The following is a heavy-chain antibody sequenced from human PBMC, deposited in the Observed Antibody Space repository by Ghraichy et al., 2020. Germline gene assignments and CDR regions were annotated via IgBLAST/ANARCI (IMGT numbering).Heavy chain of an antibody. D-gene: IGHD3-16*01. V-gene: IGHV3-7*03. J-gene: IGHJ4*02. Sequence: GGSLRLSCAASGFTYNKYWMSWVRQAPGKGLEWVANMNQDGSEKYYVDSVKGRFTISRDNAKNSLYLQMNSLRAEDTAVYYCAKADLGSVDYWGQGTLVTVSS. CDR1: GFTYNKYW. CDR3: AKADLGSVDY. CDR2: MNQDGSEK.